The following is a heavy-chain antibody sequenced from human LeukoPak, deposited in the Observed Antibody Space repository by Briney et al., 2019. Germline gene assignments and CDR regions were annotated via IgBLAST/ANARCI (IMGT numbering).Heavy chain of an antibody. CDR2: VSAYNGNT. Sequence: ASVKVSCKASGYTFTVYYMHWVRQAPGQGLEWMGWVSAYNGNTNYAQKLQGRVTMTTDTSTSTAYMELRSLRSDDTAVYYCARDQALAYSSSWYGEDYYYYGMDVWGQGTTVTVSS. V-gene: IGHV1-18*04. CDR3: ARDQALAYSSSWYGEDYYYYGMDV. CDR1: GYTFTVYY. J-gene: IGHJ6*02. D-gene: IGHD6-13*01.